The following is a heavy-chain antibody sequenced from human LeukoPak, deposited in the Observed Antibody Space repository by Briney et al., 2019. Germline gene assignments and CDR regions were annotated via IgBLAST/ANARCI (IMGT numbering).Heavy chain of an antibody. CDR2: IYDSGST. CDR3: ARSPRWPAGNYFDY. J-gene: IGHJ4*02. Sequence: PSETLSLTCTVSGGSIRSSYYYWGWIRQPPGKGLEWIGSIYDSGSTNYNPSLKSRVTISVDTSKNQFSLKLSSVTAADTAVYYCARSPRWPAGNYFDYWGQGTLVTVSS. CDR1: GGSIRSSYYY. V-gene: IGHV4-39*07. D-gene: IGHD4-23*01.